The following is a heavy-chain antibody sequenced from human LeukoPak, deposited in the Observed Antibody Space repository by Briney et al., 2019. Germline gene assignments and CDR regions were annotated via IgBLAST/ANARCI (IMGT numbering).Heavy chain of an antibody. D-gene: IGHD2-2*01. V-gene: IGHV3-49*04. Sequence: GGSLRLSCTASGFTFGDYAMSWVRQAPGKGLEWVGFIRSKAYGGTTEYAASVKGRFTISRGDSKSIAYLQMNSLKTEDTAVYYCTRDWTQADIVVIPAARFDYWGQGTLVTVSS. CDR2: IRSKAYGGTT. CDR3: TRDWTQADIVVIPAARFDY. J-gene: IGHJ4*02. CDR1: GFTFGDYA.